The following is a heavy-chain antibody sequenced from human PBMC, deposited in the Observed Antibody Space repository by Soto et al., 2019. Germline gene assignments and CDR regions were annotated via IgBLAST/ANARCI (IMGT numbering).Heavy chain of an antibody. CDR2: IIPIFGTA. Sequence: QVQLVQSGAEVKKPGSSVKVSCKASGGTFSSYAISWVRQAPGQGLEWMGGIIPIFGTANYAQKFQGRVTINGEESKSTAYVELSSVRSEDTAVYYCEIRASGSYHFEYRGPGTLVNVSS. V-gene: IGHV1-69*01. CDR1: GGTFSSYA. D-gene: IGHD1-26*01. J-gene: IGHJ4*02. CDR3: EIRASGSYHFEY.